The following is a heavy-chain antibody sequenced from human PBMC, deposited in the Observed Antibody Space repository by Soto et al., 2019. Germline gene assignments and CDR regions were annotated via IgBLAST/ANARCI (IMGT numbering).Heavy chain of an antibody. Sequence: GGSLRLSCAASGFTFSSYWMSWVRQAPGKGLEWVANIKQDGSEKYYVDSVKGRFTISRDNAKNSLYLQMNSLRAEDTAVYYCARGVITFGGAYYYYYYYMDVWGKGTTVTVSS. CDR1: GFTFSSYW. D-gene: IGHD3-16*01. CDR3: ARGVITFGGAYYYYYYYMDV. J-gene: IGHJ6*03. V-gene: IGHV3-7*01. CDR2: IKQDGSEK.